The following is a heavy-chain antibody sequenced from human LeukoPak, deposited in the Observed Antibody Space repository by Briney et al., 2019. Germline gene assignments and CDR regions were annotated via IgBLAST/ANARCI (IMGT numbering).Heavy chain of an antibody. CDR1: GGSISSDGYY. CDR2: IYYSGST. CDR3: ARVSSITIFGVVGAFDI. Sequence: SETLSLTCTVSGGSISSDGYYWSWIRQHPGKGLEWIGYIYYSGSTYYNPSLKSRVTISVDTSKNQFSLKLSSVTAADTAVYYCARVSSITIFGVVGAFDIWGQGTMVTVSS. D-gene: IGHD3-3*01. V-gene: IGHV4-31*03. J-gene: IGHJ3*02.